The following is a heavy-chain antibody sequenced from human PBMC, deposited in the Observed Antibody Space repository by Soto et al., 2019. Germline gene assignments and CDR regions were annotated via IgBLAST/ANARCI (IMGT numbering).Heavy chain of an antibody. CDR2: INPNSGGT. CDR1: GYTFTGYY. V-gene: IGHV1-2*02. D-gene: IGHD3-10*01. Sequence: GASVKVSCKASGYTFTGYYMHWVRQAPGQGLEWMGWINPNSGGTNYAQKFQGRVTMTRDTSISTAYMELSRLRSDDTAVYYCARSGVSYYYGSVTPQDWFDPWGQGTLVTVSS. J-gene: IGHJ5*02. CDR3: ARSGVSYYYGSVTPQDWFDP.